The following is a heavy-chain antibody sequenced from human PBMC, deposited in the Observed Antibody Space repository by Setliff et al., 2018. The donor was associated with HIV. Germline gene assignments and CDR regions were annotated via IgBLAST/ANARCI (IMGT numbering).Heavy chain of an antibody. CDR2: IIPIFGTT. CDR1: GYTFTGYY. V-gene: IGHV1-69*13. Sequence: RASVKVSCKTSGYTFTGYYMHWVRQAPGQGLEWMGGIIPIFGTTNYAQKFQGRVTITADESTTTAYMELSSLRSEDTAMYYCARGFYAIAAADDAFDIWGQGTMVTVSS. D-gene: IGHD6-13*01. CDR3: ARGFYAIAAADDAFDI. J-gene: IGHJ3*02.